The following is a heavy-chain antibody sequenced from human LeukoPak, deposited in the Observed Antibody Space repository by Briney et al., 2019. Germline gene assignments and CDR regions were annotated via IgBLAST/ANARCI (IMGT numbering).Heavy chain of an antibody. J-gene: IGHJ1*01. CDR1: GFTFSSYW. CDR2: INSDGSST. Sequence: GGSLRLSCAASGFTFSSYWMHWVRHAPGKGLVWVSRINSDGSSTSYADSVKGRFTISRDNAKNTLHLQMNSLRAEDTVVYYCASARRAEYFQHWGQGTLVTVSS. V-gene: IGHV3-74*01. CDR3: ASARRAEYFQH.